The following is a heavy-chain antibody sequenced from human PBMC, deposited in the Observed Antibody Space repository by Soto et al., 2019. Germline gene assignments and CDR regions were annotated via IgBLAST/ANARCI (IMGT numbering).Heavy chain of an antibody. V-gene: IGHV1-69*02. CDR2: IIPILSMS. Sequence: QVQLVQSGAEVKNPGSSVRVSCKASGGTFSSYTLNWVRQAPGQGLEWMGRIIPILSMSTYAQKFQGRVSIIANKSTTTAYMALSSLRSDDTAIYYCARSYGSGSRPFDYCGQGTLVTVSS. D-gene: IGHD3-10*01. CDR3: ARSYGSGSRPFDY. CDR1: GGTFSSYT. J-gene: IGHJ4*02.